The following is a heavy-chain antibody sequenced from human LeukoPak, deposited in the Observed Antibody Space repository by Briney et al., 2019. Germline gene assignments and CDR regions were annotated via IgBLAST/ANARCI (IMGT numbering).Heavy chain of an antibody. J-gene: IGHJ4*02. V-gene: IGHV3-11*04. CDR1: GFTFSGYY. CDR3: ATETNGRHYDY. Sequence: GGSLRLSCAASGFTFSGYYMSWIRQAPGKGLEWVSYISTSGSTIYYADSVKGRFTISRDNANNFPYLQMNSLRAEDTAVYYCATETNGRHYDYWGQGTLLTVPS. D-gene: IGHD1-14*01. CDR2: ISTSGSTI.